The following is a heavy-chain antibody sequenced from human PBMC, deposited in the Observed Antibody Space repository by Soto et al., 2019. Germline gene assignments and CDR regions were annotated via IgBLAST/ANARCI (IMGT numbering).Heavy chain of an antibody. Sequence: PGGSLRLSCAASGFTFSSYGMHWVRQAPGKGLEWVAVISYDGSNKYYADSAKGRFTISRDNSKNTLYLQMNSLRAEDTAVYYCAKDFFPRYIYYYYGMDVWGQGTTVTVSS. CDR1: GFTFSSYG. D-gene: IGHD1-1*01. J-gene: IGHJ6*02. CDR3: AKDFFPRYIYYYYGMDV. CDR2: ISYDGSNK. V-gene: IGHV3-30*18.